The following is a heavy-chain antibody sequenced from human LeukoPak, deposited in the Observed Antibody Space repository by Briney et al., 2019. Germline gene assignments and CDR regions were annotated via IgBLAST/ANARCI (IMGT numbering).Heavy chain of an antibody. CDR2: IYYSGST. D-gene: IGHD1-7*01. J-gene: IGHJ6*03. CDR3: ARDRLELPGYMDV. CDR1: GSSISSSSYY. V-gene: IGHV4-39*07. Sequence: SETLSLTCTVSGSSISSSSYYWGWIRQPPGKGLEWIGSIYYSGSTYYNPSLKSRVTISVDTSKNQFSLKLSSVTAADTAVYYCARDRLELPGYMDVWGKGTTVTVSS.